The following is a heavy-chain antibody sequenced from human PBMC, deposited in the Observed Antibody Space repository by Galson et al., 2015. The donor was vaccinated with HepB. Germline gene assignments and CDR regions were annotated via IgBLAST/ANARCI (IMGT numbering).Heavy chain of an antibody. CDR3: ARDNYSSSTYSDY. CDR2: INAGNGNT. Sequence: SVKVSCKASGYTFTSNDMQWVRQAPGQRLEWMGWINAGNGNTKYSQKFQGRVTITRDTSARTAYMELSSLKSEDTAVYYCARDNYSSSTYSDYWGQGTLVTVSS. J-gene: IGHJ4*02. V-gene: IGHV1-3*01. CDR1: GYTFTSND. D-gene: IGHD4-11*01.